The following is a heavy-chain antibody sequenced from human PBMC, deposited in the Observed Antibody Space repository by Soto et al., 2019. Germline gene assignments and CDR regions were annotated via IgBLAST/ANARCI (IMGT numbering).Heavy chain of an antibody. J-gene: IGHJ6*02. CDR2: ISYDGSNK. CDR1: GFTFSSYA. V-gene: IGHV3-30-3*01. CDR3: ARDPASMVRGVISAGMDV. Sequence: QVQLVESGGGVVQPGRSLRLSCAASGFTFSSYAMHWVRQAPGKGLEWVAVISYDGSNKYYADSVKGRFTISRDTSKNTLYLQMNSLRAEDTAVYYCARDPASMVRGVISAGMDVWGQGTTVTVSS. D-gene: IGHD3-10*01.